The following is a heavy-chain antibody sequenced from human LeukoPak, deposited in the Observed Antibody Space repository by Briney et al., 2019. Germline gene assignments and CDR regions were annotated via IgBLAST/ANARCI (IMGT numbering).Heavy chain of an antibody. CDR2: IYYSGST. J-gene: IGHJ5*02. CDR3: ARGSNYVAYRFDP. Sequence: PSETQSLTCTVSGGSISSYYWSWIRQPPGKGLEWIGYIYYSGSTNYNPSLKSRVTISVDTSKNRFSLKLSSVTAADTAVYYCARGSNYVAYRFDPWGHRTLVTVSS. CDR1: GGSISSYY. V-gene: IGHV4-59*01. D-gene: IGHD4-11*01.